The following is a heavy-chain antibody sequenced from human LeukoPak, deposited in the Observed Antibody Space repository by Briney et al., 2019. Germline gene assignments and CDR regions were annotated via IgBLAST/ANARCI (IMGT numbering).Heavy chain of an antibody. J-gene: IGHJ4*02. D-gene: IGHD3-22*01. V-gene: IGHV3-11*01. CDR2: ISGSGTTI. CDR3: AREGRGYRGLDC. CDR1: GFTFSDYY. Sequence: GGSLRLPCAVSGFTFSDYYMSWIRQAPGKGLECISYISGSGTTIYYADSVRGRFTISRDNAKNSLSLQMNSLRAEDTAVYYCAREGRGYRGLDCWGQGSLVTVSS.